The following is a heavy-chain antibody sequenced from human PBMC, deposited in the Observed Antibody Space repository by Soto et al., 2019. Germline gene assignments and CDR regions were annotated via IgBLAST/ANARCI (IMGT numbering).Heavy chain of an antibody. CDR2: INHSGST. D-gene: IGHD6-19*01. Sequence: QVQLQQWGAGLLKPSETLSLTCAVYGGSFSGYYWSWIRQPPGKGLEWIGEINHSGSTNYNPSLKSRVTISVDTSKNQFSLKLSSVTAADTAVYYCARVRGWSNYDMDVWGQGTTVTVSS. V-gene: IGHV4-34*01. CDR1: GGSFSGYY. CDR3: ARVRGWSNYDMDV. J-gene: IGHJ6*02.